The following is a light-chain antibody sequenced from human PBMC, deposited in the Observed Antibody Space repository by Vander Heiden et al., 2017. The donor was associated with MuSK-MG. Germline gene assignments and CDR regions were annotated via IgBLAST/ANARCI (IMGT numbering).Light chain of an antibody. V-gene: IGKV1-39*01. CDR3: PHYDTTLGWT. CDR2: AAS. CDR1: QSISSY. J-gene: IGKJ1*01. Sequence: DIKKIQSPSSLSAAVGGRRTITCRASQSISSYLNWQQPKPGKVTKLLLYAASILQSGPPSRISHSSYVTDFTLTISLQHAEVFAAYYCPHYDTTLGWTFGQGTKVEIK.